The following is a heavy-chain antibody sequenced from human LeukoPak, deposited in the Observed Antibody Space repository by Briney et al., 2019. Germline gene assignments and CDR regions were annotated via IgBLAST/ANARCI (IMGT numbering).Heavy chain of an antibody. Sequence: SETLSLTCTVSGGSITAFYWNWIRQPPGKGLEWIGYIYHSGANNYNPSLNSRVTMAVDTPRSQFSLKLTSVTAADTAVYYCAKWDEEKRSFDIWGQGTMVTVSS. CDR3: AKWDEEKRSFDI. D-gene: IGHD1-26*01. CDR2: IYHSGAN. V-gene: IGHV4-59*08. J-gene: IGHJ3*02. CDR1: GGSITAFY.